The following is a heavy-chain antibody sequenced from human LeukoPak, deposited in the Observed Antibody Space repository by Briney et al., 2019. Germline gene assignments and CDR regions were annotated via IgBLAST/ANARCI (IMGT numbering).Heavy chain of an antibody. CDR3: ARGWTVAAKGYYYYYGMDV. J-gene: IGHJ6*02. CDR1: GYTFTSYD. CDR2: MNPNSGNT. V-gene: IGHV1-8*01. Sequence: ASVKVSCKASGYTFTSYDINWVRQATGQGLEWMGWMNPNSGNTGYAQKFQGRVTMTRNTSISTAYMELSSLRSEDTAVYYCARGWTVAAKGYYYYYGMDVWGRGTTVTVSS. D-gene: IGHD2-15*01.